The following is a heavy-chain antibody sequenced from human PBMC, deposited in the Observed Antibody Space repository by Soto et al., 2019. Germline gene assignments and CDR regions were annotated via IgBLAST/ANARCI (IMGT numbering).Heavy chain of an antibody. V-gene: IGHV1-18*01. CDR1: GYTFTRYG. D-gene: IGHD2-8*01. CDR2: ISGYNGDT. Sequence: QGHLVQSEAEVKKSGASVKVSCKASGYTFTRYGISWERQAPGQGLEWMGWISGYNGDTNYAEKFQGRVRMTIDTSTTTAYMELRSLTSDDTAVYYCAKNGQPPYYYYGLDVWGQGTKVTVSS. J-gene: IGHJ6*02. CDR3: AKNGQPPYYYYGLDV.